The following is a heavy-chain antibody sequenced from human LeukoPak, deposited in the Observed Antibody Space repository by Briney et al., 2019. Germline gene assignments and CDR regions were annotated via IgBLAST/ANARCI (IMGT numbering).Heavy chain of an antibody. CDR3: ARGSYTSGWYYFDY. CDR1: GYSISSGYY. V-gene: IGHV4-38-2*02. J-gene: IGHJ4*02. CDR2: IFQSGAT. D-gene: IGHD6-19*01. Sequence: SETLSLTCTVSGYSISSGYYWAWIRQPPGKGLEWIGTIFQSGATFYNPSLKSRVTISEDTSKNQFSLKMSSVTAADPAVYYCARGSYTSGWYYFDYWGQGILVIVSS.